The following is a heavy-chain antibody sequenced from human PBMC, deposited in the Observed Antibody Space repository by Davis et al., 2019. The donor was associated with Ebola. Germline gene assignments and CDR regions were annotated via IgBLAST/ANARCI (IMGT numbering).Heavy chain of an antibody. J-gene: IGHJ6*02. CDR3: AKSTTVTTGFYYYYYGMDV. CDR2: ISGSGGST. CDR1: GFTFSSYW. V-gene: IGHV3-23*01. D-gene: IGHD4-17*01. Sequence: GGSLRLSCAVSGFTFSSYWMRWVRQAPGKGLEWVSAISGSGGSTYYDDSVQGRFTISRDNSKNTLYLQMNSLRAEDTAVYYCAKSTTVTTGFYYYYYGMDVWGQGTTVTVSS.